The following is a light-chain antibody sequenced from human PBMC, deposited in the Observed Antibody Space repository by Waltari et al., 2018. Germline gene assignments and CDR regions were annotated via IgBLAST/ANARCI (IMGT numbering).Light chain of an antibody. J-gene: IGLJ3*02. CDR2: EDS. CDR1: SSDVGSYDL. CDR3: CSYAGSNTWV. Sequence: QSALTQPASVSGSPGQSITISCTGTSSDVGSYDLVSWYQHHPGNAPKLMIYEDSERPSGVSNRFSGSKSVNTASLTISGLQAEDEADYYCCSYAGSNTWVFGGGTKLTVL. V-gene: IGLV2-23*01.